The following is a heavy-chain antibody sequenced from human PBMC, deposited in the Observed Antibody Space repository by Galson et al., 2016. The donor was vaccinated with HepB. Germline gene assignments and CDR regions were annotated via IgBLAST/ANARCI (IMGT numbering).Heavy chain of an antibody. V-gene: IGHV3-48*02. CDR2: ISRDSSTT. J-gene: IGHJ3*02. Sequence: SLRLSCAGSGFTFRSYSMNWVRQAPGKGLEWVSYISRDSSTTHYADSVKGRFTISRDNAQNSLYLQLNSLRDEDTAVYYCARTDSSTWLDGFDIGGQETRVTASS. CDR3: ARTDSSTWLDGFDI. CDR1: GFTFRSYS. D-gene: IGHD6-13*01.